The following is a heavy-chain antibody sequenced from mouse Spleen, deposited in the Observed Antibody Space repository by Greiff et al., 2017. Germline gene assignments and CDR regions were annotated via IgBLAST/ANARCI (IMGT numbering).Heavy chain of an antibody. CDR3: TRDITTGGFAY. D-gene: IGHD1-2*01. Sequence: EVQVVESGEGLVKPGGSLKLSCAASGFTFSSYAMSWVRQTPEKRLEWVAYISSGGDYIYYADTVKGRFTISRDNARNTLYLQMSSLKSEDTAMYYCTRDITTGGFAYWGQGTLVTVSA. V-gene: IGHV5-9-1*02. CDR1: GFTFSSYA. CDR2: ISSGGDYI. J-gene: IGHJ3*01.